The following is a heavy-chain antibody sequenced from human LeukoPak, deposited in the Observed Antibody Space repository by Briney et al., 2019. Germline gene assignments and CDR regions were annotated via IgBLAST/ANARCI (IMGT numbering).Heavy chain of an antibody. CDR3: ARHDAGDNWFDP. D-gene: IGHD3-10*01. Sequence: SETLSLTCAVYGGSFSGYYWSWIRQPPGKGLEWIGSIYYSGSTYYNPSLKSRVTISVDTSKNQFSLKLSSVTAADTAVYYCARHDAGDNWFDPWGQGTLVTVSS. CDR2: IYYSGST. CDR1: GGSFSGYY. V-gene: IGHV4-34*01. J-gene: IGHJ5*02.